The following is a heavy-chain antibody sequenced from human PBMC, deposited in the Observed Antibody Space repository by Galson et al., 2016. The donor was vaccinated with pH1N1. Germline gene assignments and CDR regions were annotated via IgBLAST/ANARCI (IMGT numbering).Heavy chain of an antibody. D-gene: IGHD3-22*01. J-gene: IGHJ6*02. CDR3: ARDRAFIVGGEGWYYYYGLDG. CDR2: ISYSGTT. V-gene: IGHV4-61*08. CDR1: GGSVSTTDNY. Sequence: SETLSLTCTVSGGSVSTTDNYWSWIRQAPGKGLEWIGYISYSGTTRYNPSLKTRVTISVDTSKNQFSLKLSSVTAADTALYYCARDRAFIVGGEGWYYYYGLDGWGQGTTVTVSS.